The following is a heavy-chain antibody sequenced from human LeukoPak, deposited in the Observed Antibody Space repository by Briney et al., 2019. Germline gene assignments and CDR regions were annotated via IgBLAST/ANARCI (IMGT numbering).Heavy chain of an antibody. J-gene: IGHJ4*02. CDR2: IRSKPYGSST. D-gene: IGHD1-14*01. CDR3: SRDPLKRDLTYYLDY. V-gene: IGHV3-49*04. Sequence: GGSLRLSCTASGFTFRDYAMTWVRQAPGKGLEWVGFIRSKPYGSSTEYAASVKGRFTISRDDSKSIAYLQMNSLKIEDTGVYYCSRDPLKRDLTYYLDYGGQGTLVTVSS. CDR1: GFTFRDYA.